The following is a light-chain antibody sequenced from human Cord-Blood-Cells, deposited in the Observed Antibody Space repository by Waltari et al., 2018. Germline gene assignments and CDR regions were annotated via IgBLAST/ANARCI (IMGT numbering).Light chain of an antibody. V-gene: IGKV1-33*01. CDR2: DAS. CDR1: QDISNY. CDR3: QQYDNLRPT. Sequence: DIQMTQSPSSLSASVGDRVTITCQASQDISNYLNWYQQKPGKAPKPLIYDASNLETGVPARFSGRGSGTDVAFTISSLEPEDIATYYCQQYDNLRPTCGQGTKREIK. J-gene: IGKJ2*01.